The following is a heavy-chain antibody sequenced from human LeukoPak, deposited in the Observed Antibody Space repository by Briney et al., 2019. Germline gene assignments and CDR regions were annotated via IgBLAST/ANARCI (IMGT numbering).Heavy chain of an antibody. D-gene: IGHD2-21*02. CDR3: ASYCGGDCYYAY. Sequence: PGGSLRLSCAASGFTFSDYYMSWIRQAPGKGLEWVAVISYDGSNKYYADSVKGRFTISRDNSKNTLYLQMNSLRAEDTAVYYCASYCGGDCYYAYWGQGTLVTVSS. J-gene: IGHJ4*02. V-gene: IGHV3-30*03. CDR1: GFTFSDYY. CDR2: ISYDGSNK.